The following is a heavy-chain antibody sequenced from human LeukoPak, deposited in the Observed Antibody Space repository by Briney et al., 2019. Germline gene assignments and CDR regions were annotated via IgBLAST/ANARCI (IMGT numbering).Heavy chain of an antibody. CDR3: ARILTGYYVFDY. J-gene: IGHJ4*02. D-gene: IGHD3-9*01. CDR1: GYTFTSYD. CDR2: MNPNSGNT. Sequence: ASVKVSCKASGYTFTSYDINWVRQATGQGLEWMGWMNPNSGNTGYAQKFQGRVTMTRNTSISTAYMELSSLRSEDTAVYYCARILTGYYVFDYWGQGTLVTVSS. V-gene: IGHV1-8*01.